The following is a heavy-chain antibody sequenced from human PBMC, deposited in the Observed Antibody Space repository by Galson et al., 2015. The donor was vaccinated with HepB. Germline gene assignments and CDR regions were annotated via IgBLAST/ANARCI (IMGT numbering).Heavy chain of an antibody. V-gene: IGHV3-15*01. D-gene: IGHD3-10*01. J-gene: IGHJ4*02. CDR1: GFTFNNAR. CDR2: IKSKSDGGTT. Sequence: SLRLSCAASGFTFNNARMNWVRQAPGKGLEWVGRIKSKSDGGTTDYAAPMKGRFTISRDDSENTLYLQMNSLKAEDTAVYYCATAGYASGSYDFDYWGQGTLVTVSS. CDR3: ATAGYASGSYDFDY.